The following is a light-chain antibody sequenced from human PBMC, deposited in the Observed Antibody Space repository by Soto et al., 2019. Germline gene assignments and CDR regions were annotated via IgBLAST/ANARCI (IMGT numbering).Light chain of an antibody. Sequence: QSVLTQPPSASGTPGQRVTISCSGSSSNIGSNTVNWYRQLPGTAPKLLIHSNTQRPSGVPARFSASKSGTSASLAISGLQSEDEADYYCAAWDDSLNGVVFGGGTQLTVL. CDR3: AAWDDSLNGVV. J-gene: IGLJ2*01. V-gene: IGLV1-44*01. CDR1: SSNIGSNT. CDR2: SNT.